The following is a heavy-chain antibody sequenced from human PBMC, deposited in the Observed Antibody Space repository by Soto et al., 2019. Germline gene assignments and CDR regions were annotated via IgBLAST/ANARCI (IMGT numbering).Heavy chain of an antibody. J-gene: IGHJ4*02. Sequence: GGSLRLSCAASGFTFSSYAMHWVRQAPGKGLEWVAVISYDGSNKYYADSVKGRFTISRDNSKNTLYLQMNSLRAEDTAVYYCATELGEQWLVLSPFTYWGQGTLVTVSS. CDR1: GFTFSSYA. V-gene: IGHV3-30-3*01. CDR2: ISYDGSNK. D-gene: IGHD6-19*01. CDR3: ATELGEQWLVLSPFTY.